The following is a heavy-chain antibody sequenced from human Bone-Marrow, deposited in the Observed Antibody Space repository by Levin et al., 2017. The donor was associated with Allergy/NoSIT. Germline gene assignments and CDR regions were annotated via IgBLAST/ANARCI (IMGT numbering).Heavy chain of an antibody. J-gene: IGHJ4*02. CDR2: IIHSGST. CDR1: GGSFSNYY. D-gene: IGHD2-21*01. CDR3: ARGVAGNDY. Sequence: SETLSLTCVAYGGSFSNYYWSWIRQPPGKGLEWIGEIIHSGSTNYNPSLKSRVTISVDTSKNQFSLKLSSVTAADTAVYYCARGVAGNDYWGQGTLVTVSS. V-gene: IGHV4-34*01.